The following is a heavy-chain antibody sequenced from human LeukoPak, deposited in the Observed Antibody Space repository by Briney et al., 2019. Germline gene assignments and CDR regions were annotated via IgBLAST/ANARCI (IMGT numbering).Heavy chain of an antibody. CDR3: ARATGDY. CDR2: INHSGST. Sequence: PSETLSLTCAVYGGSFSGYYWSWIRQPPGKGLEWIGEINHSGSTNYNPSLKSRVTISVDTSKNQFSLKLSSVTAADTAVYYCARATGDYWGQGTLVTVS. V-gene: IGHV4-34*01. J-gene: IGHJ4*02. CDR1: GGSFSGYY.